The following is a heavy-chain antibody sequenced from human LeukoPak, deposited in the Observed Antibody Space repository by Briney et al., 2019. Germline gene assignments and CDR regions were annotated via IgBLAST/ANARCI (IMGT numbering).Heavy chain of an antibody. V-gene: IGHV3-48*01. CDR3: AKSRGFSGSCFDY. CDR2: ISSSSSTI. J-gene: IGHJ4*02. CDR1: GFTFSSYS. D-gene: IGHD3-10*01. Sequence: GGSLRLSCAASGFTFSSYSMNWVRQAPGKGLEWVSYISSSSSTIYYADSVKGRFTISRDNAKNSLYLQMNSLRAEDTAVYYCAKSRGFSGSCFDYWGQGTLVTVSS.